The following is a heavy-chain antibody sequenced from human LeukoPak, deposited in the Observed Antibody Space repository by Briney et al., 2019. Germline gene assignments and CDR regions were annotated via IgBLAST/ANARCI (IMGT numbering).Heavy chain of an antibody. CDR2: IYYGGST. D-gene: IGHD3-22*01. J-gene: IGHJ5*02. Sequence: SETLSLTCTVSGGSISSYYWSWIRQPPGKGLEWIGYIYYGGSTNYNPSLKSRVTISVDTSKNQFSLKLSSVTAADTAVYYCARVIQLDYYDSSGYYLDPWGQGTLVTVSS. CDR1: GGSISSYY. CDR3: ARVIQLDYYDSSGYYLDP. V-gene: IGHV4-59*01.